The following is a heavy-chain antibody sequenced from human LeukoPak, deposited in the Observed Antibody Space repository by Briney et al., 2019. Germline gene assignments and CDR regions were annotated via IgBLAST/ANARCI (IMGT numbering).Heavy chain of an antibody. J-gene: IGHJ5*02. CDR2: ISYDGSNK. D-gene: IGHD2-2*01. CDR3: ARERGYCSSTSCFGWFDP. CDR1: GFTFSSYA. Sequence: GGSLRLSCAASGFTFSSYAMHWVRQAPGKGLEWVAVISYDGSNKYYADSVKGRFTISRDNSKNTLYLQMNSLRAEDTAVYYCARERGYCSSTSCFGWFDPWGQGTLVTVSS. V-gene: IGHV3-30-3*01.